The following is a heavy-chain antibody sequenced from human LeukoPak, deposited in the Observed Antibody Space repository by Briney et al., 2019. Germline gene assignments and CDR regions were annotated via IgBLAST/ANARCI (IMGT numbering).Heavy chain of an antibody. D-gene: IGHD3-16*02. CDR1: GFTFGDYA. CDR2: ISGSGGST. Sequence: GRSLRLSCTASGFTFGDYAMSWVRQAPGKGLEWVSAISGSGGSTYYADSVKGRFTISRDNSKNTLYLQMNSLRAEDTAVYYCAKDDYVWGSYRHFDYWGQGTLVTVSS. CDR3: AKDDYVWGSYRHFDY. J-gene: IGHJ4*02. V-gene: IGHV3-23*01.